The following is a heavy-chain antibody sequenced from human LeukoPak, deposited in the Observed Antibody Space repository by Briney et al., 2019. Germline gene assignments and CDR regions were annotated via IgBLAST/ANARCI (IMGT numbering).Heavy chain of an antibody. V-gene: IGHV3-21*01. CDR3: ARGSLSSGSHYGDY. J-gene: IGHJ4*02. D-gene: IGHD3-10*01. Sequence: PGGSLRLSCGASGFTFNTYSMSWVRQAPGKGLEWVSFISSGSDYIYYADSVKGRVTISRDNTKNSLSPQMNSLRAEDTAVYYCARGSLSSGSHYGDYWGQGTLVTVAS. CDR2: ISSGSDYI. CDR1: GFTFNTYS.